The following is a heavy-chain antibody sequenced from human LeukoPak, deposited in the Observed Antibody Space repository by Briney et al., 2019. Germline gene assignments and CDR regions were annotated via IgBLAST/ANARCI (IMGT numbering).Heavy chain of an antibody. D-gene: IGHD1/OR15-1a*01. CDR3: VRDRHWTNDWVFDY. J-gene: IGHJ4*02. CDR2: ISYTGST. V-gene: IGHV4-39*07. Sequence: SETLSLTCTVSGGSISSNTYYWGWIRQPPGKGLEWIGTISYTGSTYYNPSLKSRVTISLHTSKNQFSLKLSSVNAADTAVYYCVRDRHWTNDWVFDYWGQGTLVTVSS. CDR1: GGSISSNTYY.